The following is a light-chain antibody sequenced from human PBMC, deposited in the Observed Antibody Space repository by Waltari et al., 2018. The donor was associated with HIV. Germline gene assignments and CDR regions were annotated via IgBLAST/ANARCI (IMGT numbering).Light chain of an antibody. V-gene: IGLV2-8*01. Sequence: QSALTQPPSASGSPGQSVTISCTGTSSDVGGYNYVSWYQQHPGKAPKLMIYEVYKRPSGVPDRCSGSKSGNTASLTVSGLQAEDEADYYCSSYAGSNNLVFGGGTKLTVL. CDR1: SSDVGGYNY. CDR2: EVY. J-gene: IGLJ2*01. CDR3: SSYAGSNNLV.